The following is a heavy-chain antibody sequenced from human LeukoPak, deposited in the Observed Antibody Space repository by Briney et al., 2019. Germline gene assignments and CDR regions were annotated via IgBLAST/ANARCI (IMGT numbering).Heavy chain of an antibody. D-gene: IGHD6-13*01. CDR3: AIDQGSPKAADGVYHPEY. V-gene: IGHV3-23*01. J-gene: IGHJ4*02. CDR1: RYTSNLYA. CDR2: ISTSGAST. Sequence: GGSLRLSCAPSRYTSNLYAMSWARQAPGKGLEWVSGISTSGASTYYADSVKGRFTISRDISRNTLYLQMNSLRAEDAAVYYCAIDQGSPKAADGVYHPEYWGQGTLVTVSS.